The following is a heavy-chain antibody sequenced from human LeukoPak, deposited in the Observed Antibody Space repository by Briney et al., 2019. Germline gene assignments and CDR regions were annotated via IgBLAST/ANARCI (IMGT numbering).Heavy chain of an antibody. CDR3: AKDGGGWLSSGWYYFDY. V-gene: IGHV3-66*01. CDR2: IYSGGST. D-gene: IGHD6-19*01. CDR1: GFTFSSYD. J-gene: IGHJ4*02. Sequence: PGGSLRLSCAASGFTFSSYDIHWVRQAPGKGLEWVSVIYSGGSTYYADSVKGRFTISRDNSKNTLYLQMNSLRAEDTATYYCAKDGGGWLSSGWYYFDYWGQGALVTVSS.